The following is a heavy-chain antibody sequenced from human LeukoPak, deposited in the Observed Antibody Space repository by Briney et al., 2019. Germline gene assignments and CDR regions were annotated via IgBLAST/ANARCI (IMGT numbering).Heavy chain of an antibody. CDR3: ARGSFYRNSYCHYINV. CDR1: GDSISSGVFY. Sequence: SETLSLTCSLSGDSISSGVFYWSWIRQPAGKGLEWIGRIYTTGNTNYNPSLKSRVTMSIDTSENQFSLKLTSVTAADTAVYYCARGSFYRNSYCHYINVWGTGTTVTVSS. J-gene: IGHJ6*03. V-gene: IGHV4-61*02. CDR2: IYTTGNT. D-gene: IGHD5/OR15-5a*01.